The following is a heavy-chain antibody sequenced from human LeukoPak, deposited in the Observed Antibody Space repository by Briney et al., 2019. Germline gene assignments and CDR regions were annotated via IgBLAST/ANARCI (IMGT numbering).Heavy chain of an antibody. D-gene: IGHD3-3*01. CDR2: IFSGGNS. J-gene: IGHJ5*02. CDR3: ARVEYYDFWSGHKMLPWFDP. V-gene: IGHV3-66*02. Sequence: GGSLRLSCAASGFTVSTTYMSWVRQAPGKGLEWVSVIFSGGNSYYAESVKGRFTISRDNSKNMLYLQMNSLRAEDTAVYYCARVEYYDFWSGHKMLPWFDPWGQGTLVTVSS. CDR1: GFTVSTTY.